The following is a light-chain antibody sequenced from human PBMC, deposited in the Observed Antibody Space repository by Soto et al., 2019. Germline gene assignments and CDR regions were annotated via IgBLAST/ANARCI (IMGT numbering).Light chain of an antibody. CDR3: ASPTTSLTWV. V-gene: IGLV2-14*01. CDR2: EVS. J-gene: IGLJ3*02. CDR1: SSDIGAYNH. Sequence: QSALTQAASASGSPGQSITISCTGTSSDIGAYNHVSWYQQHPGKAPKVLIYEVSDRPSGISNRFSGSKSGNTASLTISGLQAEDEADYYCASPTTSLTWVFGGGTKLTVL.